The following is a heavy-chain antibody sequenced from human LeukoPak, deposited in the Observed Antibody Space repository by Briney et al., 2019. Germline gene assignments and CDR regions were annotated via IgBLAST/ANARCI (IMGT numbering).Heavy chain of an antibody. V-gene: IGHV3-74*01. CDR3: ASYLSSIPSGMDV. Sequence: PGGSLRLSCAASGFTFSSYWMHWVRQAPGKGLVWGSGIRTDGSGTTYAGSVKGRSTISRDNPKNTLSLRMNSRRAEDTAVYYCASYLSSIPSGMDVWGQGTTVTVSS. CDR1: GFTFSSYW. D-gene: IGHD3-16*02. CDR2: IRTDGSGT. J-gene: IGHJ6*02.